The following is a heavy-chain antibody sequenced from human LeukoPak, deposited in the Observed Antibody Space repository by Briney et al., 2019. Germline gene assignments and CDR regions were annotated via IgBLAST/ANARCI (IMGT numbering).Heavy chain of an antibody. J-gene: IGHJ5*02. CDR1: GFTFSSHA. CDR2: ISTSGGST. Sequence: GGSLRLSCAASGFTFSSHAMSWVRQAPRKGLEWVSAISTSGGSTYYADSVKGRFTISRDNSKNTLYLQMNSLRAEDTAVYYCAKGARGNWFDPWGQGTLVTVSS. V-gene: IGHV3-23*01. D-gene: IGHD3-10*01. CDR3: AKGARGNWFDP.